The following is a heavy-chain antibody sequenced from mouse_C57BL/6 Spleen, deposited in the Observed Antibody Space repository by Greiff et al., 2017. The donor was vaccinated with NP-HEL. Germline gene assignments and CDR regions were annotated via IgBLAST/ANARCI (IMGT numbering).Heavy chain of an antibody. CDR1: GFTFSSYT. V-gene: IGHV5-9*01. Sequence: EVKLVESGGGLVKPGGSLKLSCAASGFTFSSYTMSWVRQTPEKRLEWVATISGGGGNTYYPDSVKGRFTISRDNAKNTLYLQMSSLRSEDTALYYCARHGTTVVAENYFDYWGQGTTLTVSS. CDR3: ARHGTTVVAENYFDY. D-gene: IGHD1-1*01. CDR2: ISGGGGNT. J-gene: IGHJ2*01.